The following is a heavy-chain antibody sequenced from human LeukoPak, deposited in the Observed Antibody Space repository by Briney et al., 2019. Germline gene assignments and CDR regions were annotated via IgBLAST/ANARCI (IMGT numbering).Heavy chain of an antibody. Sequence: ASVKVSCKASGYTFTGYYMHWVRQAPGQGLEWMGWINPNSGGTSYAQKFQGRVTMTRDTSISTAYMELSRLRSDDTAVYYCARGAATINRHFDYWGQGTLVTVSS. D-gene: IGHD5-12*01. V-gene: IGHV1-2*02. J-gene: IGHJ4*02. CDR3: ARGAATINRHFDY. CDR2: INPNSGGT. CDR1: GYTFTGYY.